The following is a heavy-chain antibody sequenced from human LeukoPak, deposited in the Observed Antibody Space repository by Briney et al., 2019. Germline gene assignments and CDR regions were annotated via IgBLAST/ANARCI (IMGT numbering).Heavy chain of an antibody. CDR3: ARGVSQVRGMWFDP. D-gene: IGHD3-10*01. CDR1: SGSISSGSYY. V-gene: IGHV4-61*02. J-gene: IGHJ5*02. Sequence: SSQTLSLTCTVSSGSISSGSYYWSWIRQPAGKEREWIGRIYTSGSTDYNPSLRSRVTISLDTSKNHFSLQLSSVTAADTAVYYCARGVSQVRGMWFDPWGQGTLVTVSS. CDR2: IYTSGST.